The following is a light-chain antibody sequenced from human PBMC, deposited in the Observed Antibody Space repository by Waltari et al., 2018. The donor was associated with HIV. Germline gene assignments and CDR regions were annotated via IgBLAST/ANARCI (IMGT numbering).Light chain of an antibody. CDR3: AAWDDSLSGVV. Sequence: QSVLTQPPSASGTPGQRVTISCSGSSSNIGSNYVYWYQQLPGTAPKLLIYRNIRRPSGVPDRFSGSKSGTSASLAISGLRSEDEADYYCAAWDDSLSGVVFGGGTKLTVL. CDR1: SSNIGSNY. CDR2: RNI. J-gene: IGLJ2*01. V-gene: IGLV1-47*01.